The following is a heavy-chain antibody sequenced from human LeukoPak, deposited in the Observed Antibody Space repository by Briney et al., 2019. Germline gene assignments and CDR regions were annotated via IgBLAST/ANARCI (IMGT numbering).Heavy chain of an antibody. CDR3: AKDDYGMDV. CDR2: ISYDGTNQ. J-gene: IGHJ6*02. V-gene: IGHV3-30*18. Sequence: QPGGSLRLSCAASGFTFSVYGMHWVRQAPGKGLEWVAGISYDGTNQYHADSVKGRFTVSRDNSKKTLCLQMNSLRAEDTAVYYCAKDDYGMDVWGQGTTVTVSS. CDR1: GFTFSVYG.